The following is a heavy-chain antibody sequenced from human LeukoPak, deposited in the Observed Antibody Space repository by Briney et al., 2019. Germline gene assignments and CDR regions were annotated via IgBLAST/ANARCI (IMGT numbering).Heavy chain of an antibody. J-gene: IGHJ4*02. Sequence: PSETLSLTCAVSGGSISRSNWWSGVRQPPGKGLAWIGEIYHSGSTNYNPSLKSRVTISVDKSKNQFSLKLSSVTAADTAVYYCARGGRIAVAGYYFDYWGQGTLVTVSS. V-gene: IGHV4-4*02. CDR3: ARGGRIAVAGYYFDY. CDR2: IYHSGST. D-gene: IGHD6-19*01. CDR1: GGSISRSNW.